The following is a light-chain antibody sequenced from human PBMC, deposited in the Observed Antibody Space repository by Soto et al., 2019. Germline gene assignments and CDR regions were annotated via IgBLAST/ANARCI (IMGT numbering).Light chain of an antibody. CDR1: SSDVGDYNF. Sequence: QSALTQPASVSGSLGQSITISCTGTSSDVGDYNFVSWYQQHPGTAPKLMIYDVSNRPSGVSNRFSGSKSGNTASLTISGLQAEDEADYYCSSYTSSSTLVVFGGGTKLTVL. CDR3: SSYTSSSTLVV. J-gene: IGLJ2*01. V-gene: IGLV2-14*03. CDR2: DVS.